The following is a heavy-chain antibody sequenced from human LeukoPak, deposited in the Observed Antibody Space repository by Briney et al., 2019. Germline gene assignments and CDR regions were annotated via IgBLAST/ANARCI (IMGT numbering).Heavy chain of an antibody. V-gene: IGHV4-34*01. Sequence: SETLSLTCAVYGGSFSGYYWSWIRQPPGKGLEWIGEINHSGSTNYNPSLKSRVTISVDTSKKQFSLKLSSVTAADTAVYYCVTYYFDSSGPRKNYWGQGTLVTVSS. CDR3: VTYYFDSSGPRKNY. CDR2: INHSGST. J-gene: IGHJ4*02. CDR1: GGSFSGYY. D-gene: IGHD3-22*01.